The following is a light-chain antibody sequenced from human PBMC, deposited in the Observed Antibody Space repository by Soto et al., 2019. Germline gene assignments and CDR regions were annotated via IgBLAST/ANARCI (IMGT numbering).Light chain of an antibody. CDR1: SSDVGGYNY. V-gene: IGLV2-14*01. CDR2: DVS. CDR3: SSYTSSRTHVV. J-gene: IGLJ2*01. Sequence: QSVLTQPASVSGSPGQSITISCTGTSSDVGGYNYVSWYQQHPGKAPKLMIYDVSNRPSGVSNRFSGSKSGNTASLTISGLQAEDGADYYCSSYTSSRTHVVFGGGTKLTVL.